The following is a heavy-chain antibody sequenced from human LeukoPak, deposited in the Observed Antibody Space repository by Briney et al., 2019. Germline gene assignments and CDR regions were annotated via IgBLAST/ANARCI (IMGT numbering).Heavy chain of an antibody. V-gene: IGHV4-4*07. CDR3: ARDRRFGDTRGYYYHGMDA. D-gene: IGHD3-10*01. CDR2: IYGSGST. CDR1: GGSIISYY. J-gene: IGHJ6*02. Sequence: SSETLSLTCSVSGGSIISYYWTWIRQPAGKGLEWIGRIYGSGSTNYNPPLKSRVTMSVDTSKNQVSLKLRSVTAADTAVYYCARDRRFGDTRGYYYHGMDAWGQGTTVIVSS.